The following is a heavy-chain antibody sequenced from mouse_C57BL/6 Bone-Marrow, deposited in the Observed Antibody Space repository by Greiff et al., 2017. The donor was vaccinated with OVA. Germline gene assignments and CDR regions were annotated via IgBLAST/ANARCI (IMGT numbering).Heavy chain of an antibody. D-gene: IGHD1-1*01. V-gene: IGHV1-82*01. CDR2: IYPGDGDT. CDR1: GYAFSSSW. J-gene: IGHJ2*01. CDR3: APTTVVAPLDY. Sequence: VQLQQSGPELVKPGASVKISCKASGYAFSSSWMNWVKQRPGKGLEWIGRIYPGDGDTNYNGKFKGKATLTADKSSSTAYMQLSSLTSEDSAVYFCAPTTVVAPLDYWGQGTTLTVSS.